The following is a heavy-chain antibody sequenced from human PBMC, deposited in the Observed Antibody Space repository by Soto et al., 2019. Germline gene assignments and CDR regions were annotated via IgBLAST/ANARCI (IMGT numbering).Heavy chain of an antibody. D-gene: IGHD4-17*01. CDR2: IYYSGST. V-gene: IGHV4-61*01. CDR1: GVSVSSGSYY. CDR3: AREGLTGPVWFDP. Sequence: PSETMPLTCTFYGVSVSSGSYYWSWIRQPPGKGLEWIGYIYYSGSTNYNPSLKSRVTISVDTSKNQFSLKLSSVTAADTAVYYCAREGLTGPVWFDPWGQGNLVTVSS. J-gene: IGHJ5*02.